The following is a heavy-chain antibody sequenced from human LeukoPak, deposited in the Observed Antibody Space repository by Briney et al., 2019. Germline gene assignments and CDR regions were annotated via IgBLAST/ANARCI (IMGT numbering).Heavy chain of an antibody. CDR1: GFTVSSNY. CDR3: ALWFGYGSGSYYNPLGNDAFDI. CDR2: IYSGGST. Sequence: PGGSLRLSCAASGFTVSSNYMSWVRQAPGKGLEWVSVIYSGGSTYYADSVKGRFTISRDNAKNTLYLQMNSLRAEDTAVYYCALWFGYGSGSYYNPLGNDAFDIWGQGTMVTVSS. D-gene: IGHD3-10*01. V-gene: IGHV3-53*01. J-gene: IGHJ3*02.